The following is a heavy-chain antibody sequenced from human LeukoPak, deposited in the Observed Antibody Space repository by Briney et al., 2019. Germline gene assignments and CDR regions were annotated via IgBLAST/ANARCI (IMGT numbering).Heavy chain of an antibody. V-gene: IGHV4-61*02. Sequence: SETLYLTCTVSGGSISSGSYYWSWIRQPAGKGLEWIGRIYTSGSTNYNPSLKSRVTISVDTSKNQFSLKLSSVTAADTAVYYCARTDGTIGGYFDYWGQGTLVTVSS. CDR2: IYTSGST. D-gene: IGHD1-7*01. CDR1: GGSISSGSYY. J-gene: IGHJ4*02. CDR3: ARTDGTIGGYFDY.